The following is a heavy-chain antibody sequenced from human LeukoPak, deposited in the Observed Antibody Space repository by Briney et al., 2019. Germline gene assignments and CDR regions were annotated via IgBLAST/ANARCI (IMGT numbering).Heavy chain of an antibody. J-gene: IGHJ4*02. CDR1: GGSISSSSYY. Sequence: SETLSLTCTVSGGSISSSSYYWGWIRQPPGKGLEWIGSIYYSGSTCYNPSLKSRVTISVDTSKNQFSLKLSSVTAADTAVYYCAREVGASYYWGQGTLVTVSS. D-gene: IGHD1-26*01. CDR3: AREVGASYY. CDR2: IYYSGST. V-gene: IGHV4-39*02.